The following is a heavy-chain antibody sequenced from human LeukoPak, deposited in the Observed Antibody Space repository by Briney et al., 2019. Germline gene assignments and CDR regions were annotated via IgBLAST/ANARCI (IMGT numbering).Heavy chain of an antibody. D-gene: IGHD3-22*01. CDR2: ISGSGGST. CDR3: AKSSYYDSSGFYREYYFDY. V-gene: IGHV3-23*01. J-gene: IGHJ4*02. CDR1: RFTFSSYA. Sequence: GGSLRLSCAASRFTFSSYAMSWVRQAPGKGLEWVSSISGSGGSTYYADSVQGRFTISRDNSKNTLYLQMNSLRAEDTAVYYCAKSSYYDSSGFYREYYFDYWGQGTLVTVSS.